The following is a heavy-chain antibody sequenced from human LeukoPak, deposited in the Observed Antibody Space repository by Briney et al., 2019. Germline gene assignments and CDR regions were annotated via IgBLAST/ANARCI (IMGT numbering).Heavy chain of an antibody. V-gene: IGHV5-51*07. CDR2: IYPGDSDT. J-gene: IGHJ4*02. Sequence: GESLKISCKGSGYIFTNYWIGWVHQMPGKGLEWMGTIYPGDSDTRYSPSFQGQVTISADKSISTAYLQWSSLKASDTAMYYCARHAVTTRFNYFDYWGQGTLVTVSS. CDR1: GYIFTNYW. D-gene: IGHD4-17*01. CDR3: ARHAVTTRFNYFDY.